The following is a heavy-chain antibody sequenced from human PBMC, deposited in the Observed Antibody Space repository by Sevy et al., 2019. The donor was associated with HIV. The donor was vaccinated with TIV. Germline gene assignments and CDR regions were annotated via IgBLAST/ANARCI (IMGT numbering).Heavy chain of an antibody. CDR3: AKGYCSGGSCPRDYYYYGMDV. J-gene: IGHJ6*02. Sequence: GGSLRLSCAASGFTFSSYAMNWVRQAPGRGLEWVSSISTSGRSTYYADSVEGRFTISRDSSKNTLYLQMNSLRADDTAVYYCAKGYCSGGSCPRDYYYYGMDVWGQRTTVTVSS. CDR2: ISTSGRST. V-gene: IGHV3-23*01. D-gene: IGHD2-15*01. CDR1: GFTFSSYA.